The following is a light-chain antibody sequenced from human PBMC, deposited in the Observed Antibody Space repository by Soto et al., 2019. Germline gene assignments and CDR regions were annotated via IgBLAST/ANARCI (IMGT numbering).Light chain of an antibody. Sequence: QSLLTQPASVSGSPGQSITISCSGTSNDVGGYDYVSWYQQHPGKAPKLVIYEVTNRPSWVSNRFSGSKSGNTASLTISGLQPEDEADYYCNSYTSSSTLVFGGGTKVTVL. CDR2: EVT. CDR3: NSYTSSSTLV. J-gene: IGLJ2*01. V-gene: IGLV2-14*01. CDR1: SNDVGGYDY.